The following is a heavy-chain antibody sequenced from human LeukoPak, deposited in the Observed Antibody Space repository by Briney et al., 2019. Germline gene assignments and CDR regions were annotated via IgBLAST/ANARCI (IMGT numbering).Heavy chain of an antibody. Sequence: ASVTVSCKSSGYTFTSYDINWVRQATGQGLEWMGWMNPNSGNTGYAHKFQGRVTITSHTAISTAYMGLSSLRSGDTAVYYWAGGAGPWVDPWGERTLVTVSS. V-gene: IGHV1-8*01. CDR3: AGGAGPWVDP. J-gene: IGHJ5*02. CDR2: MNPNSGNT. CDR1: GYTFTSYD.